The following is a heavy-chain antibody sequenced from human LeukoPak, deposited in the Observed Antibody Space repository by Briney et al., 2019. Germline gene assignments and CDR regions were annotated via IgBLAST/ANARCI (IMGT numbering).Heavy chain of an antibody. CDR3: ARDLTQWGASYPDY. CDR1: GFTFSSYW. V-gene: IGHV3-7*01. CDR2: IKQEGSEK. D-gene: IGHD1-26*01. J-gene: IGHJ4*02. Sequence: GGSLRLSCAASGFTFSSYWMSWVRQAPWKGLEWVANIKQEGSEKYYVDSVKGRFTISRDNAKNSLYLQMNSLRAEDTAVYYCARDLTQWGASYPDYWGQGTLVTVSS.